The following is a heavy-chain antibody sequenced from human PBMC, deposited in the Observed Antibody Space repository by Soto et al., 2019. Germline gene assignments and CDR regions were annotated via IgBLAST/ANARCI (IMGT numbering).Heavy chain of an antibody. J-gene: IGHJ5*02. V-gene: IGHV3-33*01. CDR2: IWYDGNNK. D-gene: IGHD3-16*01. CDR1: GFTFSSYA. Sequence: GGSLRLSCAASGFTFSSYAMHWVRQAPGTGLEWVALIWYDGNNKYNADSVKGRFTISRDNSKNTLFLQMNNLRAEDTAVYYCARGLGGTSGYNWLDPWGQGTLVTVSS. CDR3: ARGLGGTSGYNWLDP.